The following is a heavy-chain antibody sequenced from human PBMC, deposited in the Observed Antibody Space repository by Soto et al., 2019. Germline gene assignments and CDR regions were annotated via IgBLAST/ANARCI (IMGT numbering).Heavy chain of an antibody. D-gene: IGHD5-12*01. CDR1: GGSLSSYY. Sequence: PSETLSLTCTVSGGSLSSYYWSWIRQPAGKGLEWIGRTYTSGSTHCNPSPKRRVTMSVDTSKNQFSLKLSSVTAADTAVYYCEIDQASYGMDVGWQGNTV. V-gene: IGHV4-4*07. J-gene: IGHJ6*01. CDR2: TYTSGST. CDR3: EIDQASYGMDV.